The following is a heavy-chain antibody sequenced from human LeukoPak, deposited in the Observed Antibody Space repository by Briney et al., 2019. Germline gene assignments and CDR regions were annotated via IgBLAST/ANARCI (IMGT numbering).Heavy chain of an antibody. CDR1: ELTSRNNP. Sequence: PGGPLNPPCQPSELTSRNNPMTWAGQPQGKEPNLIPPIRSNGGSTYCENSVKGRFTISRDNSKRTLHLQMGSLRAEDMAVYYCVRDWSVSGWPTFFDSWGQGTLVTVSS. V-gene: IGHV3-64*01. CDR2: IRSNGGST. CDR3: VRDWSVSGWPTFFDS. D-gene: IGHD6-19*01. J-gene: IGHJ4*02.